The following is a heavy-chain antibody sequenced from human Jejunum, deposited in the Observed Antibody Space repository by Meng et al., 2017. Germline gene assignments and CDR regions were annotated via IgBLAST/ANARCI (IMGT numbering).Heavy chain of an antibody. CDR2: TLSDGNQD. CDR3: VRGNIDWYLDY. D-gene: IGHD3-9*01. J-gene: IGHJ4*02. V-gene: IGHV3-30*03. Sequence: VQLVGCVGCVVRPGWSLSLSCVAVGFDFSSYRMYWVREAPGKGLEWVAVTLSDGNQDFYADSVKGRFTISRENSKSTMFLQMNSLRAEDTAVYYCVRGNIDWYLDYWGQGTLVTVSS. CDR1: GFDFSSYR.